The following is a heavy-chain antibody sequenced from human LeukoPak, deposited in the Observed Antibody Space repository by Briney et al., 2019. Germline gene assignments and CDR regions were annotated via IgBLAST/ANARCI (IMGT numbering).Heavy chain of an antibody. V-gene: IGHV3-23*01. CDR1: VFSFSGYA. D-gene: IGHD3-22*01. J-gene: IGHJ4*02. CDR2: ISSSGGST. Sequence: GGSLRLSCAASVFSFSGYAMSWVRQAPGKGLEWVSIISSSGGSTNYTESVKGRFTISRDNSKNTLYLQMNSLRVEDTAMYYCAKSAYDRSGYYRWGQGTLVTVSS. CDR3: AKSAYDRSGYYR.